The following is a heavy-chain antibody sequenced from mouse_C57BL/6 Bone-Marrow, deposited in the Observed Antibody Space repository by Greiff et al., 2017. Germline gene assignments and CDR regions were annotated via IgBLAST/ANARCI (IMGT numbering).Heavy chain of an antibody. CDR1: GYTFTSYW. CDR2: IDPSDSYT. D-gene: IGHD1-1*01. V-gene: IGHV1-50*01. CDR3: ARGITT. Sequence: VKLQQPGAELVKPGASVKLSCKASGYTFTSYWMQWVKQRPGQGLEWIGEIDPSDSYTTYNQKFKGKATLTVDTSSSTAYMQLSSLTSEDSAVYYCARGITTWGQGTLVTVSA. J-gene: IGHJ3*02.